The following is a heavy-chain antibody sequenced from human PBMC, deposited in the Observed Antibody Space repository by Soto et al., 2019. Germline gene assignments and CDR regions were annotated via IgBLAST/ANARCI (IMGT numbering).Heavy chain of an antibody. J-gene: IGHJ4*02. D-gene: IGHD5-18*01. CDR2: INPSGGST. CDR1: GYTFTSYY. Sequence: QVQLVQSGAEVKKPGASVKVSCKASGYTFTSYYMHWVRQAPGQGLEWMGIINPSGGSTSYAQKFQGRVTMTRYTSTSTVYMELSSLRSEDTAVYYCARDLKYSGYGDTAMVFGYWGQGTLVTVSS. V-gene: IGHV1-46*01. CDR3: ARDLKYSGYGDTAMVFGY.